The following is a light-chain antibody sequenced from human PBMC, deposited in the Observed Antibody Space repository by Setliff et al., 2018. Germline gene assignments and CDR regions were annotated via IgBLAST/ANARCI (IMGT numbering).Light chain of an antibody. Sequence: QSVLTQPPSASGSPGQSVTISCTGTSRDVGGYNFVSWYQQHPGKAPKLIISEVTERPSGVPDRFSGSKSGNTASLTVSGLQAEDEADYYCSSYAGSDNYVFGTGNKGTVL. CDR2: EVT. CDR3: SSYAGSDNYV. J-gene: IGLJ1*01. CDR1: SRDVGGYNF. V-gene: IGLV2-8*01.